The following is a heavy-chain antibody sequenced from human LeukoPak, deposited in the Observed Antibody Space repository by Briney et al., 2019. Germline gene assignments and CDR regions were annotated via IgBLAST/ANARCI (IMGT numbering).Heavy chain of an antibody. CDR1: GYTFTGYY. CDR3: ARPTGRYCTNGVCYTLDY. Sequence: GSVKVSCKASGYTFTGYYMHWVRQAPGQGLEWMGWINPNSGGTKYAQKFQGRVTMTRDTSISTAYMELSRLRSDDTAVYYCARPTGRYCTNGVCYTLDYWGQGTLVTVSS. J-gene: IGHJ4*02. CDR2: INPNSGGT. D-gene: IGHD2-8*01. V-gene: IGHV1-2*02.